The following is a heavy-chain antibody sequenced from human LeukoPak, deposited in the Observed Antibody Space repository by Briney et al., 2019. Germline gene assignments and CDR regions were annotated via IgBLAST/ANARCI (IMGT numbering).Heavy chain of an antibody. CDR1: GYTFTSYY. CDR3: ARGGSSGYPLEY. CDR2: INPNGGTT. J-gene: IGHJ4*02. D-gene: IGHD3-22*01. V-gene: IGHV1-46*01. Sequence: ASVKDSCKASGYTFTSYYIHWVRQAPGQGLEWMGIINPNGGTTTYAQKFQGRVTMTWHTSTYTVYMELSSLRSEDTAVYFCARGGSSGYPLEYWGQGTLVTVSS.